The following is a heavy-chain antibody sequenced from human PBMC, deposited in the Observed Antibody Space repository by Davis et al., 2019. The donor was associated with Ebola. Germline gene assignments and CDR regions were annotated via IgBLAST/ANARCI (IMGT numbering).Heavy chain of an antibody. D-gene: IGHD1-1*01. CDR1: RYTFSNYY. J-gene: IGHJ4*02. CDR2: INPSGAGA. V-gene: IGHV1-46*01. CDR3: ARWNVSPYFDS. Sequence: ASVKVSCKTSRYTFSNYYLHWVRQVPGQGLEWMGIINPSGAGASYAQKFHGRVTMTRDTSTSTVYMELSSLTSEDTAVYYCARWNVSPYFDSWGQGTLVTVSS.